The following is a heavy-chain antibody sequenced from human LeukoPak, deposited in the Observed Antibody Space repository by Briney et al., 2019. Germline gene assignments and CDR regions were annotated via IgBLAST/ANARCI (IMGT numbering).Heavy chain of an antibody. V-gene: IGHV4-59*01. CDR3: AREVPIVRGLRWDY. CDR2: IYYSGST. Sequence: SETLSLTCTVSGDFISSYYWNWVRQSPGKGLEWIGYIYYSGSTNCDPSLKSRVTISIDTSKNQFSLKLRSVTAADTAVYYCAREVPIVRGLRWDYWGQGTLVTVSS. D-gene: IGHD3-10*01. J-gene: IGHJ4*02. CDR1: GDFISSYY.